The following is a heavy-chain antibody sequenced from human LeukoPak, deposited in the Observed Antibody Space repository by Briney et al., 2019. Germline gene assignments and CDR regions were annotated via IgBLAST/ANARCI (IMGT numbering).Heavy chain of an antibody. D-gene: IGHD5-18*01. CDR2: IYYSGST. Sequence: SETLSLTCTVSGGSISSYYWSWIGQPPGKGLEWIGYIYYSGSTNYNPSLKSRVTISVDTSKNQFSLKLGSVTAADTAVYYCARVDTAMVPDYWGQGTLVTVSS. CDR1: GGSISSYY. J-gene: IGHJ4*02. CDR3: ARVDTAMVPDY. V-gene: IGHV4-59*01.